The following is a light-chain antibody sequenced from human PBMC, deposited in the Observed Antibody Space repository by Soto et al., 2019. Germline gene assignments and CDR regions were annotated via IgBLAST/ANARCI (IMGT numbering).Light chain of an antibody. CDR1: QSVRSK. Sequence: EVVMTQSPDPLSVSPGETVTLSCRASQSVRSKLAWYQQKPGQAPRLLIYGASTRATGIPDRFSGSWSGTDCTLTISRLEPEDVSMYYCHQYNTWPLTLGGGTKVDIK. J-gene: IGKJ4*01. CDR2: GAS. V-gene: IGKV3D-15*01. CDR3: HQYNTWPLT.